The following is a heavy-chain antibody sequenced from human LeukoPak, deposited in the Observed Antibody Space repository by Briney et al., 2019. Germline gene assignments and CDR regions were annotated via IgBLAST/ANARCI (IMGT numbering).Heavy chain of an antibody. CDR1: GGSFSTYY. D-gene: IGHD3-10*01. CDR3: ARRAAGYYGSGTFPP. J-gene: IGHJ5*02. V-gene: IGHV4-34*01. CDR2: INHRGST. Sequence: PSETLSLTCAVHGGSFSTYYWSWIRQPPGKGLEWIGEINHRGSTNYNPSLKSRVTISVDTSKNQFSLKLSSVTAADTAVYYCARRAAGYYGSGTFPPWGQGTLVTVSS.